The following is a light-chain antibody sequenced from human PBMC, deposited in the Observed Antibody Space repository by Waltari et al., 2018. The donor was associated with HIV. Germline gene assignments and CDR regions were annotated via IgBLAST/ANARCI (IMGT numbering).Light chain of an antibody. CDR1: SSDVGGHDF. CDR3: SSYAGSNKYVL. V-gene: IGLV2-8*01. CDR2: EVS. J-gene: IGLJ2*01. Sequence: QSALTQPPSASGSPGQSVTISCAGTSSDVGGHDFVAWSQHHPGKVPTLLISEVSKLPSGVLDRFSGSKSGNTASLTVSGLQGEDEGDYYCSSYAGSNKYVLFGGGTKLTVL.